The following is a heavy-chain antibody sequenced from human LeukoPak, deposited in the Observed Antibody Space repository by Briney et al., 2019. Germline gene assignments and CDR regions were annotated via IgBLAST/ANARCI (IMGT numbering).Heavy chain of an antibody. CDR3: ARRGGSSGWGDFDI. CDR2: ISYDGSDK. Sequence: PGGSLRLSCAASGFTFSSYAMDWVRQAPGKGLEWVALISYDGSDKNYADSVKGRFTISRDNSKNTLYLQMNSLSREDTAVYYCARRGGSSGWGDFDIWGQGTMVTVSS. J-gene: IGHJ3*02. V-gene: IGHV3-30-3*01. CDR1: GFTFSSYA. D-gene: IGHD6-19*01.